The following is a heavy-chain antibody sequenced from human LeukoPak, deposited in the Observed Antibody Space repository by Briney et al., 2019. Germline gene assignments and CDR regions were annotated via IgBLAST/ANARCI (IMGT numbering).Heavy chain of an antibody. CDR3: ARVEWRGSYFIDY. CDR2: AKNKANSYTT. J-gene: IGHJ4*02. Sequence: GGSLRLYCAASGFTFSDHYMDWVRQAPGKGLEWVGRAKNKANSYTTEYAASVKGRFTISRDDSQNSLYLQMNSLKTEDTAVYYCARVEWRGSYFIDYWGQGTLVTVFS. D-gene: IGHD1-26*01. CDR1: GFTFSDHY. V-gene: IGHV3-72*01.